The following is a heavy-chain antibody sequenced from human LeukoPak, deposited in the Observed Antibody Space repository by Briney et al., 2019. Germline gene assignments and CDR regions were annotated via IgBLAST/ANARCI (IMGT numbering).Heavy chain of an antibody. J-gene: IGHJ4*02. Sequence: QTGGSLRLSCPASGFIFSDHAMNWVRQAPGKGLEWVSIISARDGRTYYADSVKGRFTISRDNSKNTLYLQMNSLRVEDTAVYYCAKDRNDWKQGIDSWGRGTLVTVSA. CDR1: GFIFSDHA. CDR3: AKDRNDWKQGIDS. D-gene: IGHD1-1*01. V-gene: IGHV3-23*01. CDR2: ISARDGRT.